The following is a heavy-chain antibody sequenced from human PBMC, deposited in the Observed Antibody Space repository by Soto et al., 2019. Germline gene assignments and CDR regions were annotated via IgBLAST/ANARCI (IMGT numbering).Heavy chain of an antibody. V-gene: IGHV4-30-2*01. J-gene: IGHJ5*02. CDR1: GGSISRGGYS. CDR3: AGSIAARLLGNWFDP. D-gene: IGHD6-6*01. CDR2: IYHSEST. Sequence: SETLSLTYAVSGGSISRGGYSWSWIRQPPGKGLEWIGYIYHSESTYYNPSLKSRVTISVDRSKNQFSLKLSSVTAADTAVYYCAGSIAARLLGNWFDPWGQGTLVTVSS.